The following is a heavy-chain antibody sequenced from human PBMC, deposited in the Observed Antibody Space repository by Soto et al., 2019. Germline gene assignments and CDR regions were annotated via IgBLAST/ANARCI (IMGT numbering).Heavy chain of an antibody. D-gene: IGHD1-26*01. J-gene: IGHJ3*02. V-gene: IGHV3-33*01. CDR2: IWYDGSNK. CDR3: ASGASRAFDI. CDR1: GFSFSSYD. Sequence: QVQLVESGGGGVQPGRSLTLSCAASGFSFSSYDMHWVRQAPGKGLEWVAVIWYDGSNKYYADSVKGRFTISRDNSKNTLYLQMNSLRAEDTAVYYCASGASRAFDIWGQGTMVTVSS.